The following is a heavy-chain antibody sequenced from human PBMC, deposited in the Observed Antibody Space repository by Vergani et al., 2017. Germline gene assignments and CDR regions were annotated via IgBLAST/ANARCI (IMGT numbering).Heavy chain of an antibody. D-gene: IGHD3-9*01. V-gene: IGHV1-46*03. CDR3: ARGDYGILTGYRY. CDR1: GYTFSNYY. Sequence: QVQVVQSGAEVKKSGASVKVSCKTSGYTFSNYYMHWVRQAPGQGLEWMGIINPSGGHINYAQKFQGRVTMTRDTSTSTVYMELSSLRSEDTAIYHCARGDYGILTGYRYWGQGTLVTVSA. CDR2: INPSGGHI. J-gene: IGHJ4*02.